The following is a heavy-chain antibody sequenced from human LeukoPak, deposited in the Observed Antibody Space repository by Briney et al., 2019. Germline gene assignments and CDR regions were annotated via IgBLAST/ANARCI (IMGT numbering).Heavy chain of an antibody. J-gene: IGHJ5*02. CDR2: ISDDGSNK. CDR3: ARGGGKWFRPNANWFDP. V-gene: IGHV3-30*04. CDR1: GFTFSSYA. D-gene: IGHD3-22*01. Sequence: GGSLRLSCAASGFTFSSYAMHWVRQAPGKGLEWVAVISDDGSNKYYADSVKGRFTISRDNSKNTLYLQMNSLRREDTAVYYCARGGGKWFRPNANWFDPWGKGTLVTVAS.